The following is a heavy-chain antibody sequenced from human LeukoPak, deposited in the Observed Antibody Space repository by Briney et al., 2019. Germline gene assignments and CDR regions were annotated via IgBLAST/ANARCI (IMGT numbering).Heavy chain of an antibody. Sequence: GSLRLSCAASGFTFSSYSMNWVRQAPGKGLEWVSSISSSSSYIYYADSVKGRFTISRDNAKNSLYLQMNSLRAEDTAVYYCARDPRGSSTSPGAFDIWGQGTMVTVSS. CDR1: GFTFSSYS. J-gene: IGHJ3*02. CDR2: ISSSSSYI. CDR3: ARDPRGSSTSPGAFDI. D-gene: IGHD2-2*01. V-gene: IGHV3-21*01.